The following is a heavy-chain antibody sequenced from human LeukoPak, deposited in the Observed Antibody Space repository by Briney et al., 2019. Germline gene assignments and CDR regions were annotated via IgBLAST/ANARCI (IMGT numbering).Heavy chain of an antibody. V-gene: IGHV4-4*07. J-gene: IGHJ5*02. Sequence: SEALSLTCSVSGGSINVFYWSWIRQPAGKGLQWIGRISTSGNTDYNPSLKSRVTMSVDTSKNQFSLKLSSVTAADTAVYYCARQWRDYDYVWGSYRYVWFDPWGQGTLVTVSS. CDR1: GGSINVFY. CDR3: ARQWRDYDYVWGSYRYVWFDP. D-gene: IGHD3-16*02. CDR2: ISTSGNT.